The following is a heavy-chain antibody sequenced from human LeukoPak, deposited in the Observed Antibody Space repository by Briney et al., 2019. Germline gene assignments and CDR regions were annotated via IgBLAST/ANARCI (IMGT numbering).Heavy chain of an antibody. CDR2: INSDGSSI. V-gene: IGHV3-74*01. CDR3: AKDEQWLQQFDY. Sequence: GGSLRLSCAASGFTFSTYRMHWVRQGPGKGLVWVSRINSDGSSINYADSVKGRFTISRDNAKNTLYLQMNSLRAEDTAVYYCAKDEQWLQQFDYWGQGTLVTVSS. J-gene: IGHJ4*02. D-gene: IGHD6-19*01. CDR1: GFTFSTYR.